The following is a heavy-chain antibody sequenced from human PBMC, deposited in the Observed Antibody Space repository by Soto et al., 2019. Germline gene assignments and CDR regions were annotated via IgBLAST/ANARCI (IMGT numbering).Heavy chain of an antibody. D-gene: IGHD3-3*01. J-gene: IGHJ5*02. CDR3: ARGLYYDFWSGSKNWFDP. CDR1: GGSISSSSYY. Sequence: SETLSLTCTVSGGSISSSSYYWGWIRRPPGKGLEWIGSIYYSGSTYYNPSLKSRVTISVDTSKNQFSLKLSSVTAADTAVYYCARGLYYDFWSGSKNWFDPWGQGTLVTVSS. V-gene: IGHV4-39*01. CDR2: IYYSGST.